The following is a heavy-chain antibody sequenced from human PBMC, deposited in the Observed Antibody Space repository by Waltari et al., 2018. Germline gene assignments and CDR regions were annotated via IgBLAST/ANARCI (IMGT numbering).Heavy chain of an antibody. V-gene: IGHV3-53*01. Sequence: EVQLVESGGGFTKPGESLRLSCPASGFPVSSNYMSWVRQAPGKGLEWVSVIYSGGNTYYADSVKGRFIISRDNSNNTLYLQMNSLRVEDTAMYYCARDRYNSGYFFFDYWGQGILVTVSS. D-gene: IGHD3-22*01. CDR2: IYSGGNT. J-gene: IGHJ4*02. CDR1: GFPVSSNY. CDR3: ARDRYNSGYFFFDY.